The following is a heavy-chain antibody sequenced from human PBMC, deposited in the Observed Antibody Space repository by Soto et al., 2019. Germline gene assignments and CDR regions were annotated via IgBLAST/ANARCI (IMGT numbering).Heavy chain of an antibody. CDR3: ARGGYSYGLSYDDY. D-gene: IGHD5-18*01. V-gene: IGHV1-69*13. J-gene: IGHJ4*02. CDR1: GGTFSSYA. Sequence: SVKVSCKASGGTFSSYAISWVRQAPGQGLEWMGGIIPIFGTANYAQKFQGRVTITADESTSTAYMELSSLRSEDTAVYYCARGGYSYGLSYDDYWGQGTLVTVSS. CDR2: IIPIFGTA.